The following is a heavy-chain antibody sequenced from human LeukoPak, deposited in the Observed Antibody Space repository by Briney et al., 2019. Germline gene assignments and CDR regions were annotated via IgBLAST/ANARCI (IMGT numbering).Heavy chain of an antibody. Sequence: GESLKISCKGSGYSFTSYWIGWVRQMPGEGLEWMGIIYPGDSDTRYSPSFQGQVTISAVKSISTAYLQWSSLKASDTATYYCARRDSSGWYYFDYWGQGTLVTVSS. CDR1: GYSFTSYW. CDR3: ARRDSSGWYYFDY. J-gene: IGHJ4*02. CDR2: IYPGDSDT. V-gene: IGHV5-51*01. D-gene: IGHD6-19*01.